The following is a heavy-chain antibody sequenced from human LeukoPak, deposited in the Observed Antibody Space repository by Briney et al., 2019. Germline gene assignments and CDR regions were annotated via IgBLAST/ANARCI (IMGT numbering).Heavy chain of an antibody. V-gene: IGHV3-64*01. CDR3: ARDRATLVVVAATPHMGFDP. J-gene: IGHJ5*02. Sequence: PGGSLRLSCAASGFTFSSYAMHWVRQAPGKGLEYVSAISSNGGSTYYANSVKGRFTISRDNSKNTLYLQMGSLRAEDTAVYYCARDRATLVVVAATPHMGFDPWGQGTLVTVSS. D-gene: IGHD2-15*01. CDR2: ISSNGGST. CDR1: GFTFSSYA.